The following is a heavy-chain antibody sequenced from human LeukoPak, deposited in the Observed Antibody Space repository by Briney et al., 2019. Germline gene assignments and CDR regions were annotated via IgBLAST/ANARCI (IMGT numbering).Heavy chain of an antibody. CDR3: ARQGRVGNNYFDS. CDR1: GYNFTGYY. J-gene: IGHJ5*01. V-gene: IGHV1-46*01. Sequence: ASVKVSCKASGYNFTGYYIHWVRQAPGQGLEWMGIISPSGGSTSYAQKFQLRVTMTRDMSTTTVYMELSSLRSEDTAVYFCARQGRVGNNYFDSWGQGTLVTVSS. CDR2: ISPSGGST. D-gene: IGHD1-26*01.